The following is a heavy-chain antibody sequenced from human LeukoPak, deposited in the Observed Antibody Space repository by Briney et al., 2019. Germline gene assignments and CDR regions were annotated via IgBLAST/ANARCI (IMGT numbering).Heavy chain of an antibody. CDR1: GGSISSYY. J-gene: IGHJ6*03. CDR2: IYTSGST. CDR3: ARGVWGCSSTSCYDGYYYYYYMDV. V-gene: IGHV4-4*07. Sequence: KPSETLSLTCTVSGGSISSYYWSWIRQPAGKGLEWIGRIYTSGSTNYNPSLKSRVTMSVDTSKNQFSLKLSSVTAADTAVYYCARGVWGCSSTSCYDGYYYYYYMDVWGKGTTVTVSS. D-gene: IGHD2-2*01.